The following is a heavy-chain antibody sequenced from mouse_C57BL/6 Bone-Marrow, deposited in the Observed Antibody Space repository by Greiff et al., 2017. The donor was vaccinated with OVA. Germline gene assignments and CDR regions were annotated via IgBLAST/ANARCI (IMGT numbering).Heavy chain of an antibody. V-gene: IGHV1-61*01. CDR2: IDPSDSET. CDR3: ARRGYGSSYRYFDV. Sequence: VQLQQPGAELVRPGSSVKLSCKASGYTFTSYWMDWVKQRPGQGLEWIGNIDPSDSETHYNQKFKDKATLTVDKSSSTAYMQLSSLTSEDSAVYYGARRGYGSSYRYFDVWGTGTTVTVSS. CDR1: GYTFTSYW. D-gene: IGHD1-1*01. J-gene: IGHJ1*03.